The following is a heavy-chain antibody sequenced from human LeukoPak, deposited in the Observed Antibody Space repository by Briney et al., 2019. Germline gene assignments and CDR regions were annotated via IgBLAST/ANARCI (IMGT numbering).Heavy chain of an antibody. J-gene: IGHJ3*02. CDR3: ARWSSNWGSVASSSAFDI. V-gene: IGHV4-30-2*01. CDR2: IYHSGST. Sequence: PSETLSLTCTVSGGSISSGGYYWSWIRQPPGKGLEWIGYIYHSGSTYYNPSLKSRVTISVDRSKNQFSLKLSSVTAADTAVYYCARWSSNWGSVASSSAFDIWGQGTMVTVSS. CDR1: GGSISSGGYY. D-gene: IGHD7-27*01.